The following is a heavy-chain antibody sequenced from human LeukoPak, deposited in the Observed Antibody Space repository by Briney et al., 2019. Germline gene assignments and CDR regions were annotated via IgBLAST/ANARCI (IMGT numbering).Heavy chain of an antibody. CDR3: ARGPSSTGVVRSYYMDV. D-gene: IGHD2-21*01. Sequence: RPSETLSLTCTVSGGSISSSSYYWGWIRQPPGKGLEWIGSIYYSGSTYYNPSLKSRVTISVDTSKNQFSLKLSSVTAADTAVYYCARGPSSTGVVRSYYMDVWGKGTTVTVSS. V-gene: IGHV4-39*07. J-gene: IGHJ6*03. CDR2: IYYSGST. CDR1: GGSISSSSYY.